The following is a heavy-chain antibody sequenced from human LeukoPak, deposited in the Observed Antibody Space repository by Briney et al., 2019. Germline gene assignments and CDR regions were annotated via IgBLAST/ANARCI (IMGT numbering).Heavy chain of an antibody. J-gene: IGHJ4*02. CDR3: ARDFGIAAAGSSFDY. D-gene: IGHD6-13*01. CDR2: IKQDGSEK. Sequence: GGSLRLSCAASGFTFSSYWMSWVRQAPGKGLEWVANIKQDGSEKYYVDSVKGRFTISRDNAKNSLYLQMNSLRAEDTAVYYCARDFGIAAAGSSFDYWGQGTLVTVSS. V-gene: IGHV3-7*01. CDR1: GFTFSSYW.